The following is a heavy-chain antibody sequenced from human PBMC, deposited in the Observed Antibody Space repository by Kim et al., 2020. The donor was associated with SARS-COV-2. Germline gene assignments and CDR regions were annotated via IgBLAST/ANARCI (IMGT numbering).Heavy chain of an antibody. J-gene: IGHJ4*02. Sequence: GFTGRFVVSLDTSVSTAYLQISSLKAEDTAVYYCARDPLAWLAGPYYFDYWGQGTLVTVSS. CDR3: ARDPLAWLAGPYYFDY. D-gene: IGHD6-19*01. V-gene: IGHV7-4-1*02.